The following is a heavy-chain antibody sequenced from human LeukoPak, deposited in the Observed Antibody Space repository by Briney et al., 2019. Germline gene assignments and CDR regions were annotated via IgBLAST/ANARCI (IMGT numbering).Heavy chain of an antibody. V-gene: IGHV1-69*13. J-gene: IGHJ6*04. CDR1: GDTFSSYA. D-gene: IGHD5-18*01. Sequence: SVKVSCKASGDTFSSYAIRWVRQAPGQGLEWMGGIIPIFGTANYAQTFQGRVTITADESTSTAYMELSSGRSEDTAVYYCARDLKDTSMVTYCGMDVWGEGSTVTDSS. CDR3: ARDLKDTSMVTYCGMDV. CDR2: IIPIFGTA.